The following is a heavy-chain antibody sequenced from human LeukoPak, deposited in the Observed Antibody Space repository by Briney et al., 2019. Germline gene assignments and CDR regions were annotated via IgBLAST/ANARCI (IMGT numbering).Heavy chain of an antibody. CDR1: GGSISSSSYY. J-gene: IGHJ4*02. Sequence: KPSETLSLTCTVSGGSISSSSYYWGWIRQPPGKGLEWIGSIYYTGSAYYNPSLKSRVTMSVDTSKYQFSLRLSSVTAADTAVYSCARHPERYSYFDYWGQGTLVTVSS. V-gene: IGHV4-39*01. CDR3: ARHPERYSYFDY. CDR2: IYYTGSA. D-gene: IGHD5-18*01.